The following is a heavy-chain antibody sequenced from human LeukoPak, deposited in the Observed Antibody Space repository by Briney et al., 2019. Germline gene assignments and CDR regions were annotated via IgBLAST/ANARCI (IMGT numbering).Heavy chain of an antibody. CDR1: GFTFSSYW. Sequence: GGSLRLSCAASGFTFSSYWMSWVRQAPGKGLEWVANIKQDGSEKYYVDSVKGRFTISRDNAKNSLYLQMNSLRAGDTAVYYCARFYGSGSYAIDYWGQGTLVTVSS. J-gene: IGHJ4*02. V-gene: IGHV3-7*01. CDR2: IKQDGSEK. CDR3: ARFYGSGSYAIDY. D-gene: IGHD3-10*01.